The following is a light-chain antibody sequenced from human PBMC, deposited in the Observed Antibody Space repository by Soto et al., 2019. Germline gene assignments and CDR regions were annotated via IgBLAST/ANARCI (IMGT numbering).Light chain of an antibody. CDR2: GAS. CDR3: QQYGSSPLT. J-gene: IGKJ4*01. CDR1: PSVSSSY. Sequence: SVLTQSPVTLALSPGERATLFCRASPSVSSSYLAWYQQKPGQAPRLLIYGASSRATGIPDRFSGSGSGTDFTLTISRLEPEDFAVYYCQQYGSSPLTFGGGTKVDIK. V-gene: IGKV3-20*01.